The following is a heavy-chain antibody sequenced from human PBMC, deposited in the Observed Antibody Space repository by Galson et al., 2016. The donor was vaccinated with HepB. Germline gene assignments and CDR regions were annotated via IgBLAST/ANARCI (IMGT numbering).Heavy chain of an antibody. CDR3: AREALYGVWSGYYLDF. D-gene: IGHD3-3*01. Sequence: SETLSLTCAVSGGSLSDYYWSWIRQPPGKGLEWIGYISDSGSTKYNPSLKSRVTISLDKSKNQFSLRLTSVTAADTAVYYCAREALYGVWSGYYLDFWGQGTLVTVSS. CDR1: GGSLSDYY. J-gene: IGHJ4*02. V-gene: IGHV4-59*01. CDR2: ISDSGST.